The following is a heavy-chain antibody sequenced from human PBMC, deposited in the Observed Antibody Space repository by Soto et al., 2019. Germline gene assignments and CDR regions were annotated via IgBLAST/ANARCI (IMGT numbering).Heavy chain of an antibody. J-gene: IGHJ1*01. CDR1: LGSISSYY. Sequence: SDTLSLTCTVSLGSISSYYWSWIRQPPGKGLEWIGYIYYSGSTNYNPSLKSRVTISVDTSKNQFSLKLSSVTAADTAVYYCARSGSYSDFQHWGQGTLVTVS. V-gene: IGHV4-59*08. D-gene: IGHD1-26*01. CDR3: ARSGSYSDFQH. CDR2: IYYSGST.